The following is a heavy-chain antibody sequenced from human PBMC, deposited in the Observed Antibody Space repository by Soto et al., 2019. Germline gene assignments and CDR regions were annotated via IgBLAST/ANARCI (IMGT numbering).Heavy chain of an antibody. V-gene: IGHV4-34*01. CDR3: ARGNQYYYGSGSYYNNWFDP. D-gene: IGHD3-10*01. CDR2: INHSGST. Sequence: KPSETLSLTCAVYGGSFSGYYWSWIRQPPGKGLEWIGEINHSGSTNYNPSLKSRVTISVDTSKNQLSLKLSSVTAADTAVYYCARGNQYYYGSGSYYNNWFDPWGQGTLVTVSS. CDR1: GGSFSGYY. J-gene: IGHJ5*02.